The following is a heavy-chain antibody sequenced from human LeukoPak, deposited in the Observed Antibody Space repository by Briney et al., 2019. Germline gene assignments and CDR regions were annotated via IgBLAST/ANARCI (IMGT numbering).Heavy chain of an antibody. CDR3: ARDGGDGSGYYYYDY. CDR2: IIPSGGST. J-gene: IGHJ4*02. D-gene: IGHD3-22*01. Sequence: ASVKVSCKASGYTFTTSHMHWVRQAPGQGLEWMGIIIPSGGSTSYPQKLQGRVTMTSDTSTSTAYMELSSLKSEDTAVYYCARDGGDGSGYYYYDYWGQGTLVTVSS. V-gene: IGHV1-46*04. CDR1: GYTFTTSH.